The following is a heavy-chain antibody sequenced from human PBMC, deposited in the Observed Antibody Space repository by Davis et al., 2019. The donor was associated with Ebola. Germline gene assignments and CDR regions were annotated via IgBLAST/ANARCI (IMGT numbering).Heavy chain of an antibody. CDR3: TRDPRRVDY. J-gene: IGHJ4*02. Sequence: PGGSLRLSCAASGFTFSDHHMTWIRQAPGKGLEWLSYISGNSRDTRYADSVRGRFTISRDNANNLLFLQMNSLRPEDTAVYYCTRDPRRVDYWGQGTLVTVSS. CDR2: ISGNSRDT. CDR1: GFTFSDHH. V-gene: IGHV3-11*06.